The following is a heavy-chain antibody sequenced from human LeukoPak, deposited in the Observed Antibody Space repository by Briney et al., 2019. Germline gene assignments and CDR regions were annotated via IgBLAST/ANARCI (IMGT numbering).Heavy chain of an antibody. V-gene: IGHV1-8*01. CDR1: GYTFTSYD. J-gene: IGHJ4*02. CDR3: ARGIRGRRTFDY. D-gene: IGHD3-16*01. CDR2: MNPNSGNT. Sequence: ASVKVSCKASGYTFTSYDINRVRQATGQGLEWMGWMNPNSGNTGYAQKFQGRVTMTRNTSISTAYMELSSLRSEDTAVYYCARGIRGRRTFDYWGQGTLVTVSS.